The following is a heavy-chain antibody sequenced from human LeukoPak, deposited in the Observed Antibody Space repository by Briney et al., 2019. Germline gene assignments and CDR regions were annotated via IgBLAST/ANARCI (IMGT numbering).Heavy chain of an antibody. CDR3: ATGGTLYYDILTGYHWENWFDP. D-gene: IGHD3-9*01. CDR1: GYTFTSYY. J-gene: IGHJ5*02. V-gene: IGHV1-46*01. CDR2: INPSGGST. Sequence: GASVKVSCKASGYTFTSYYMHWVRQAPGQGLEWMGIINPSGGSTSYAQKFQGRVTMTRDTSTSTVYMELSSLRSEDTAVYYCATGGTLYYDILTGYHWENWFDPWGQGTLVTVSS.